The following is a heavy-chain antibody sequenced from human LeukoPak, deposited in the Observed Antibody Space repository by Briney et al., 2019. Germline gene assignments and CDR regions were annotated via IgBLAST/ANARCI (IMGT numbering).Heavy chain of an antibody. D-gene: IGHD5-12*01. CDR3: TTGREVATKAPGY. V-gene: IGHV3-15*01. CDR2: IRGKTDGGTT. Sequence: PGGSLRLSCAASGFTFSNAWMSWVRQAPGKELEWVGRIRGKTDGGTTDYAAPVKGRFTISRDDSKNTLYLQMNSLKTEDTAVYYCTTGREVATKAPGYWGQGTLVTVSS. J-gene: IGHJ4*02. CDR1: GFTFSNAW.